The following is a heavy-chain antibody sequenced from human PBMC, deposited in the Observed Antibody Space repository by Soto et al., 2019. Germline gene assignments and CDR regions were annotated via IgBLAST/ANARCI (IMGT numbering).Heavy chain of an antibody. CDR2: ISADNGNT. CDR3: APEFGAGRGTAIDP. V-gene: IGHV1-18*01. D-gene: IGHD3-10*01. CDR1: GYTFTSYG. Sequence: ASVKVSCKASGYTFTSYGISWVRQAPGQGREGMGWISADNGNTNYPQNIKGRVTLTPTTTSSNAYMQLRIRSSDATAVYYWAPEFGAGRGTAIDPWGQGTLVTVSS. J-gene: IGHJ5*02.